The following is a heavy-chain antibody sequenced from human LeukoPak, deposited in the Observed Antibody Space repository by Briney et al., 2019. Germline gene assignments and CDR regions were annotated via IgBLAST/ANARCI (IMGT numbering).Heavy chain of an antibody. V-gene: IGHV3-23*01. D-gene: IGHD3-16*01. CDR2: ISGSGSTT. J-gene: IGHJ4*02. CDR1: GFTFSTYS. CDR3: AKIQLGGRGYFDDY. Sequence: GGSLRLSCAASGFTFSTYSMSWVRQAPEKGLQWVSSISGSGSTTYYADSVKGRFTISRNNSRNTVYLQINSLRAEDTAVYYCAKIQLGGRGYFDDYWGRGTLVTVSS.